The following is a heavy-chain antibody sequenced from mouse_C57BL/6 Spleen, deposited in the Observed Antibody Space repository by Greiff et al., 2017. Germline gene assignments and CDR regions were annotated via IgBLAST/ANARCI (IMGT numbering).Heavy chain of an antibody. V-gene: IGHV5-17*01. Sequence: EVHLVESGGGLVKPGGSLKLSCAASGFTFSDYGMHWVRQAPEKGLEWVAYISSGSSTIYYADTVKGRFTISRDNAKNTLFLQMTSLRSEDTAMYYCARTTVVARDWYFDVWGTGTTVTVSS. D-gene: IGHD1-1*01. CDR3: ARTTVVARDWYFDV. J-gene: IGHJ1*03. CDR1: GFTFSDYG. CDR2: ISSGSSTI.